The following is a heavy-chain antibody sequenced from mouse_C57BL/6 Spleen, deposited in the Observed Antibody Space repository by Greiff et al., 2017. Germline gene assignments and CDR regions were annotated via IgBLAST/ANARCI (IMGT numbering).Heavy chain of an antibody. CDR1: GFTFTAYY. CDR2: IRNKANGYTT. V-gene: IGHV7-3*01. D-gene: IGHD2-4*01. CDR3: ARYDYDVGRFAY. Sequence: EVMLVQSGGGLVQPGGSLSLSCAASGFTFTAYYMSWVRQPPGKALEWLGFIRNKANGYTTEYSASVKGRFTISRENSQSILYLQMNALGAEDSAAYCGARYDYDVGRFAYWGQGTLVTVSA. J-gene: IGHJ3*01.